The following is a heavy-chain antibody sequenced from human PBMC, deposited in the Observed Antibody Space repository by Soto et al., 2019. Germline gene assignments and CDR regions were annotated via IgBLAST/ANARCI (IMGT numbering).Heavy chain of an antibody. V-gene: IGHV3-30*03. CDR1: GFTFSSYG. Sequence: ESGGGVVQPGRSLRLSCAASGFTFSSYGMHWVRQAPGKGLEWVAVISYDGSNKYYADSVKGRFTISRDNSKNTLYLQMNSLRAEDTAVYYCATNEGGSGSYFFDYWGQGTLVTVSS. J-gene: IGHJ4*02. D-gene: IGHD3-10*01. CDR2: ISYDGSNK. CDR3: ATNEGGSGSYFFDY.